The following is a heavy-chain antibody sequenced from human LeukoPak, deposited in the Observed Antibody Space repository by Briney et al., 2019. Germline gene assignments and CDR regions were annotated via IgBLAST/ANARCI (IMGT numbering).Heavy chain of an antibody. D-gene: IGHD2-8*01. CDR3: ARGMDYYYYMDV. CDR2: IYYSGST. Sequence: SETLSLTCTVSGGSISSGDYYWSWIRQPPGKGLEWIGYIYYSGSTYYNPSLKSRVTISVDTSKNQFSLKLISVTAADTAVYYCARGMDYYYYMDVWGKGTTVTVSS. CDR1: GGSISSGDYY. V-gene: IGHV4-30-4*08. J-gene: IGHJ6*03.